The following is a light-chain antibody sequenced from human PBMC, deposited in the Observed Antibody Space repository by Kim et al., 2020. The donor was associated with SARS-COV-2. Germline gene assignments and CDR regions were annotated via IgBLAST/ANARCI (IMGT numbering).Light chain of an antibody. CDR2: GAS. J-gene: IGKJ2*01. V-gene: IGKV3-20*01. CDR3: QKYGRSPFT. Sequence: EIVLTQSPGTLSLSPGERATLSCRASQTVTSDYLAWYQQKPGQAPRVLIYGASSRATGIPDRFSGSGSGTDFTLTISRLEPEDVAVYYCQKYGRSPFTFGQRTKLEI. CDR1: QTVTSDY.